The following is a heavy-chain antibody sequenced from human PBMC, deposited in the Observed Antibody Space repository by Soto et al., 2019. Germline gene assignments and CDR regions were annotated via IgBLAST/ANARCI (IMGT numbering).Heavy chain of an antibody. CDR2: IYYSGST. Sequence: LSLTCTVSGGSISSGGYYWSWIRQHPGKGLEWIGCIYYSGSTYYNPSLKSRVTISVDTSKNQFSLKLSSVTAADTAVYYCARSYYDFWSGYYSDYYYGMDVWGQGTTVTVSS. J-gene: IGHJ6*02. CDR1: GGSISSGGYY. D-gene: IGHD3-3*01. CDR3: ARSYYDFWSGYYSDYYYGMDV. V-gene: IGHV4-31*03.